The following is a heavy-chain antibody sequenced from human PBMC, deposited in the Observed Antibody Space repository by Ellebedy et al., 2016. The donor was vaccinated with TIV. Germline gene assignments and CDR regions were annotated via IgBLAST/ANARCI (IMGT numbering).Heavy chain of an antibody. CDR2: IIPIFGTA. V-gene: IGHV1-69*13. D-gene: IGHD3-10*01. CDR3: ARGGVPGYYGSGSHMPDL. CDR1: GGTFSNYA. J-gene: IGHJ4*02. Sequence: ASVKVSCKASGGTFSNYAISWVRQAPGQGLEWMGGIIPIFGTANYAQKFQGRVTITADESTSTAYMELSSLRSEDTAVYYCARGGVPGYYGSGSHMPDLWGQGTLVTVSS.